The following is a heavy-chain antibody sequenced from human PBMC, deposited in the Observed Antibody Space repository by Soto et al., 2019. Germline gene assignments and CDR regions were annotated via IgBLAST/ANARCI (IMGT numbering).Heavy chain of an antibody. CDR3: ATLTAPSDY. V-gene: IGHV3-11*01. CDR2: ISSDESTV. J-gene: IGHJ4*02. D-gene: IGHD2-21*02. Sequence: QVQLVESGGGLVKPGGSLRLSCVASGFTFRNYFMNWIRQAPGKGPEWISYISSDESTVFYADSVKGRFTTSRDNAKNSVYLQMNSLRAEDTAVYYCATLTAPSDYWGQGSLVTVSS. CDR1: GFTFRNYF.